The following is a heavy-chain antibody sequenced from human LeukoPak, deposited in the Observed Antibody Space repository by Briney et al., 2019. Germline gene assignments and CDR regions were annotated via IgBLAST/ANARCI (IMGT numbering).Heavy chain of an antibody. CDR2: ITSTSSYI. CDR1: GFTFSSSS. Sequence: GGSLRLSCAASGFTFSSSSFNWVRQAPGKGLEWVSSITSTSSYIWYADSVKGRFTISRDNAQNSLYLQMNSLRAEDTAVYYCAKDGSGTVSNFDYWGQGTLVTVSS. D-gene: IGHD1-26*01. CDR3: AKDGSGTVSNFDY. J-gene: IGHJ4*02. V-gene: IGHV3-21*04.